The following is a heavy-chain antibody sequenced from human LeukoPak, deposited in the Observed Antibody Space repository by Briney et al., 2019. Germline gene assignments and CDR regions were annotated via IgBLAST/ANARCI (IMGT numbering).Heavy chain of an antibody. D-gene: IGHD6-13*01. V-gene: IGHV1-69*13. CDR2: IIPIFGTA. J-gene: IGHJ3*02. CDR1: GGTFSSYA. CDR3: ARVGSSWYGNAFDI. Sequence: ASVKVSCKASGGTFSSYAISWVRQAPGQGLEWMGGIIPIFGTANYAQKFQGRVTITADESTSTAYMELSSLRSEDTAVYYCARVGSSWYGNAFDIWGQGTMVTVSS.